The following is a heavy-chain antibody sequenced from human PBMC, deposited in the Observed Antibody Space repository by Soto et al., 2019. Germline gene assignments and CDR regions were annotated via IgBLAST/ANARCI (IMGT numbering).Heavy chain of an antibody. CDR1: GFTFSNYW. V-gene: IGHV3-74*02. CDR2: INSDGSVS. Sequence: VQLVESGGGLVQPGGSLRLSCAASGFTFSNYWMYWVRQAPGKGLERVSRINSDGSVSSYADSVKGRLTISRDNVNDTPYQQMDSLRAEDTAVYYCARGDCVGGTCDSLAGSFYYYMDVWGKGTTVTVFS. D-gene: IGHD2-15*01. J-gene: IGHJ6*03. CDR3: ARGDCVGGTCDSLAGSFYYYMDV.